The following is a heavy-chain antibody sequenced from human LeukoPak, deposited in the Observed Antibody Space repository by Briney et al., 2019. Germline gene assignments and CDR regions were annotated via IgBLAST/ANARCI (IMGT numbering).Heavy chain of an antibody. V-gene: IGHV3-23*01. CDR2: ISGSGGST. J-gene: IGHJ6*02. CDR3: AKDWGGVTTPYYYYGMDV. CDR1: GFTFSSYA. D-gene: IGHD4-11*01. Sequence: AGGSLRLSCAASGFTFSSYAMSWVRQAPGKGLEWVSAISGSGGSTYYADSVKGRFTISRDNSKNTLYLQMNSLRAEDTAVYYCAKDWGGVTTPYYYYGMDVWGQGTTVTVSS.